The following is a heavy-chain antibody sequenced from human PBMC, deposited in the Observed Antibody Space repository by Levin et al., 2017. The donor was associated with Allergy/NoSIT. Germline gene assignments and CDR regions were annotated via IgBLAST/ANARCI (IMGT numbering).Heavy chain of an antibody. CDR1: GGSVSSGSYY. Sequence: GSLRLSCTVSGGSVSSGSYYWSWIRQPPGKGLEWIGYIYYSGSTNYNPSLKSRVTISVDTSKNQFSLKLSSVTAADTAVYYCARSPFIGTYYFDYWGQGTLVTVSS. CDR3: ARSPFIGTYYFDY. D-gene: IGHD1-7*01. V-gene: IGHV4-61*01. J-gene: IGHJ4*02. CDR2: IYYSGST.